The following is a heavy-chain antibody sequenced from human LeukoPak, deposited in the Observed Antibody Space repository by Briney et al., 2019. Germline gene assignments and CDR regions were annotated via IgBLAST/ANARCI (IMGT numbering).Heavy chain of an antibody. CDR1: GFTSSNYW. D-gene: IGHD1-26*01. Sequence: GGSLRLSCAASGFTSSNYWMSWVRQAPGKGLEWVGNIKQDGSEKYYVDSVKGRFTISRDNAKNSLYLQMNSLRAEDTALYYCAKDIRGATSYYYGMDVWGQGTTVTVSS. CDR3: AKDIRGATSYYYGMDV. V-gene: IGHV3-7*03. J-gene: IGHJ6*02. CDR2: IKQDGSEK.